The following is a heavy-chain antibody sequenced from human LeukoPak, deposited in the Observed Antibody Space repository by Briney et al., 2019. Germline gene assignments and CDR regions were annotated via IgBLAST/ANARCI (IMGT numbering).Heavy chain of an antibody. J-gene: IGHJ4*02. CDR2: ISGSGGSI. Sequence: GGSLRLSCAASGFTFSSYVMTWVRQAPGKGLEWVSSISGSGGSIYYADSVKGRFTISRDNSKNTLYLQMNSLRVEDTALYYCARGARLQPMGEFWGQGTLVTVSS. D-gene: IGHD4-11*01. CDR1: GFTFSSYV. V-gene: IGHV3-23*01. CDR3: ARGARLQPMGEF.